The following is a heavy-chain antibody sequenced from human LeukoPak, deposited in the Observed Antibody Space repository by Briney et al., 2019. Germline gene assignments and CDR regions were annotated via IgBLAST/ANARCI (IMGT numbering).Heavy chain of an antibody. V-gene: IGHV3-74*01. CDR1: GFTFSSFW. CDR2: TNGDGSTT. Sequence: PGGSLRLSCAASGFTFSSFWMHWVRQAPGKGLVWVSHTNGDGSTTDYADSVRGRFTISRDNSKNTLYLQMNSLRAEDTAVYYCAKGTPYYDFWSGYYKGYYYMDVWGKGTTVTVSS. J-gene: IGHJ6*03. CDR3: AKGTPYYDFWSGYYKGYYYMDV. D-gene: IGHD3-3*01.